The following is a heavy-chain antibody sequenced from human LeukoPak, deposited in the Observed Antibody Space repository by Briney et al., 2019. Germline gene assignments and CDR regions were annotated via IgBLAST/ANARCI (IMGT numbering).Heavy chain of an antibody. CDR3: ARQASSNGYGDYSGY. J-gene: IGHJ4*02. D-gene: IGHD4-17*01. V-gene: IGHV5-51*01. CDR2: VYPGDSDT. Sequence: LGESQKISCKGSGYSFTSYWIGWVRQMPGKGLEWMGIVYPGDSDTRYSPSFQGQVTIPADKSISTAYLQWSSLKASDTAMYYCARQASSNGYGDYSGYWGQGTLVTVSS. CDR1: GYSFTSYW.